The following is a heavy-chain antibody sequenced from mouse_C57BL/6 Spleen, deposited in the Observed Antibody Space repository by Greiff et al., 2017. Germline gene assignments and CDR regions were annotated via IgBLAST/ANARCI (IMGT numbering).Heavy chain of an antibody. V-gene: IGHV1-80*01. CDR2: IYPGDGDT. CDR1: GYAFSSYW. J-gene: IGHJ2*01. Sequence: QVQLKESGAELVKPGASVKISCKASGYAFSSYWMNWVKQRPGKGLEWIGQIYPGDGDTNYNGKFKGKATLTADKSSSTAYMQLSSLTSEDSAVYFCARGDYDGVDYWGQGTTLTVSS. D-gene: IGHD2-4*01. CDR3: ARGDYDGVDY.